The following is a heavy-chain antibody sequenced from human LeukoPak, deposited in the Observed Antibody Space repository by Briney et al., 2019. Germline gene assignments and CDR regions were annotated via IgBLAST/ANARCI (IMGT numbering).Heavy chain of an antibody. Sequence: SETLSLTCTVSGGSISSSSYYWGWIRQPPGKGLEWIGSIYYSGSTYYNPSLKSRVTISVDTSKNQFSLKLSSVTAADTAVYYCAREGYYDSSGYYYEHYFDYWGQGTLVTVSS. CDR2: IYYSGST. CDR3: AREGYYDSSGYYYEHYFDY. D-gene: IGHD3-22*01. J-gene: IGHJ4*02. V-gene: IGHV4-39*07. CDR1: GGSISSSSYY.